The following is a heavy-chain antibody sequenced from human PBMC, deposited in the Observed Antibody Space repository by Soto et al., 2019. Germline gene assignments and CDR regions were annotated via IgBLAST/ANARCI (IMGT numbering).Heavy chain of an antibody. Sequence: SETLSLTCTVSGDSIISSDFYWGWIRQPPGKGLEWIGCLHYSGSTYYNPSLKSRVTSSVDTSKNQFSLTLTSVTAADTAVYYCARRLFTNSWPSYFDYWGQGXLVTVSS. V-gene: IGHV4-39*01. CDR1: GDSIISSDFY. J-gene: IGHJ4*02. CDR2: LHYSGST. CDR3: ARRLFTNSWPSYFDY. D-gene: IGHD6-13*01.